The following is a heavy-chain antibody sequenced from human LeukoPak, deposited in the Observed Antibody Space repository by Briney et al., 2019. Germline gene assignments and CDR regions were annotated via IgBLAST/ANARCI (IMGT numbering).Heavy chain of an antibody. J-gene: IGHJ6*02. CDR2: IYYSGST. V-gene: IGHV4-59*01. CDR3: ARTGPHYYYGMDV. CDR1: GGSISSYY. D-gene: IGHD3-9*01. Sequence: KPSETLSLTCTVSGGSISSYYWSWIRQPPGKGLEWIGYIYYSGSTNYNPSLKSRVTISVDTSKNQFSLKLTSVTAADTAVYYCARTGPHYYYGMDVWGQGTTVTVSS.